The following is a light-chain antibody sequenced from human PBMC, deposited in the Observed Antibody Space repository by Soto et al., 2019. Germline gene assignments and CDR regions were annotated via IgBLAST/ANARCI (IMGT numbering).Light chain of an antibody. V-gene: IGKV1-5*01. CDR3: QQYFHYPVT. CDR1: QDINNW. CDR2: DVS. J-gene: IGKJ2*01. Sequence: LHMTHSPSTLCAFFGDRVTITFRATQDINNWLAWYQQKPVKAPRLLIYDVSTLQTGVPSRFSGRGSGTEATLIISSLQPDDVATYYCQQYFHYPVTFGRGTKVDIK.